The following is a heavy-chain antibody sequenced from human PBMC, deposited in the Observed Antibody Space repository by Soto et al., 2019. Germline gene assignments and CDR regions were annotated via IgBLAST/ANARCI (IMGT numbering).Heavy chain of an antibody. CDR2: ISAYNGNT. Sequence: ASVKVSCKASGYTFTNYDFSWVRQAPGQGLEWMGWISAYNGNTNYAQKLQGRVTMTTDTSTSTAYMELRSLRSDDTAVYYCARDGSGYGHMDVWGKGTTVTVSS. J-gene: IGHJ6*03. D-gene: IGHD3-10*01. CDR3: ARDGSGYGHMDV. V-gene: IGHV1-18*01. CDR1: GYTFTNYD.